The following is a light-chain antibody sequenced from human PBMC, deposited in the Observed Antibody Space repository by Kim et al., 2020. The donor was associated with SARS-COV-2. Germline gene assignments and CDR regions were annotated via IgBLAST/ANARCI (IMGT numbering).Light chain of an antibody. V-gene: IGLV7-46*01. CDR1: NGAVTSGQY. Sequence: PGGTVTLTCGSGNGAVTSGQYARWFQQRPGQTPRTLIYDTNNKHSWTPARFSASLLGGKAALTLSRAQPEDEAEYYCLLSYSGARVFGGGTQLTVL. CDR3: LLSYSGARV. CDR2: DTN. J-gene: IGLJ3*02.